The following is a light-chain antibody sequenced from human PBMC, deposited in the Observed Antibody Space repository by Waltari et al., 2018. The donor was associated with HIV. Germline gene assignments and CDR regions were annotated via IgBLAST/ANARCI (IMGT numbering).Light chain of an antibody. Sequence: QSVLTQPPSVSGAPGQRVTISRTGSSSTTGAGYDVNWYQQLPGTAPKLLINTNSNRPSGVPDRFSGSKSGTSASLAITGLQAEDEADYYCQSYDSSLLGYVFGSGTRVTVL. V-gene: IGLV1-40*01. CDR1: SSTTGAGYD. CDR2: TNS. CDR3: QSYDSSLLGYV. J-gene: IGLJ1*01.